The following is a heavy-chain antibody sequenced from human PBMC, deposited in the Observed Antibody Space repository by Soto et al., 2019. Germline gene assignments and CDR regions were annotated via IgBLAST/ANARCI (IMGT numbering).Heavy chain of an antibody. CDR1: GGSISSYC. CDR2: IYTSGST. V-gene: IGHV4-4*07. CDR3: ARGDCSGGSCYSGYYYYGMDV. J-gene: IGHJ6*02. D-gene: IGHD2-15*01. Sequence: SETLSLTCTVSGGSISSYCWSWIRQPAGQGVDCIGRIYTSGSTNYNTSLKSRITMSVETSKNQFSLKLSSVTAADTAVYYCARGDCSGGSCYSGYYYYGMDVWGQGTTVTVSS.